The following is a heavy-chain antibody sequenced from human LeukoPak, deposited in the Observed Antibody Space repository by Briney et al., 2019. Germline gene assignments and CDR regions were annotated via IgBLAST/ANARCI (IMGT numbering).Heavy chain of an antibody. D-gene: IGHD6-13*01. CDR3: ARWCSSSQS. J-gene: IGHJ4*02. CDR2: INHSGST. CDR1: GGSFSGYY. Sequence: SETLSLTCAVYGGSFSGYYWSWLRQPPGKGLEWLGEINHSGSTNYNPSLKSRVKISVDTSKNKFSLKRSSVTAADTAVCYCARWCSSSQSWGQGTLVTVSS. V-gene: IGHV4-34*01.